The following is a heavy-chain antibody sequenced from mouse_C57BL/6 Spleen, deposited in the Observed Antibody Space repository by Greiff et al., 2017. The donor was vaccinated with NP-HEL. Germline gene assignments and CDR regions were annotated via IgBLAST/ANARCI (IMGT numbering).Heavy chain of an antibody. D-gene: IGHD4-1*01. CDR2: IDPSDSCT. CDR1: GYTFTSYW. V-gene: IGHV1-50*01. Sequence: QVQLQQPGAELVKPGASVKLSCKASGYTFTSYWMQWVKQRPGQGLEWIGEIDPSDSCTNYNQKFKGKATLTVDTSSSTAYMQLSSLTSEDSAVYYCASKNWAFDYWGQGTTLTVSS. CDR3: ASKNWAFDY. J-gene: IGHJ2*01.